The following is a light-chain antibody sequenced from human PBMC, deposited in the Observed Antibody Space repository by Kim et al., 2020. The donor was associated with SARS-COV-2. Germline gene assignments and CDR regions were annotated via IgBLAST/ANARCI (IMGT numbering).Light chain of an antibody. CDR1: QSISSY. J-gene: IGKJ1*01. CDR3: QQSYSTPHT. Sequence: DIQMPPPPSSLSASVGDRVTITCRASQSISSYLNWYQQKPGKAPKLLIYAASSLQSGVPSRFSGKGSGTDFTLTISSLQPEDFATFYCQQSYSTPHTFGQGTKVDIK. V-gene: IGKV1-39*01. CDR2: AAS.